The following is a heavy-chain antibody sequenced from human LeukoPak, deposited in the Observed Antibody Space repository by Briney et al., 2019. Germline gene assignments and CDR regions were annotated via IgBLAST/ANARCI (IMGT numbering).Heavy chain of an antibody. J-gene: IGHJ4*02. Sequence: ASVKVSCKASGGTFSSYAISWVRQAPGQGLEWMGGIIPIFGTANYAQKFQGRVTITTDESTSTAYMELSSLRSEDTAVYYCARGQVAAAGSGYFDYWGQGTLVTVSS. CDR1: GGTFSSYA. D-gene: IGHD6-13*01. CDR3: ARGQVAAAGSGYFDY. V-gene: IGHV1-69*05. CDR2: IIPIFGTA.